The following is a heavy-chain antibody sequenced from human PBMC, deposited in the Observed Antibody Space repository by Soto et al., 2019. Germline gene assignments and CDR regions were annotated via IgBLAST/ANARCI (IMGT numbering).Heavy chain of an antibody. CDR3: ASPAESSSWYRGGTWFDP. CDR1: GGSLSGYY. Sequence: PSETMSLTCAVYGGSLSGYYWSWIRQPPGNGLEWLGEINQSGTTNYNPSLKSRLTISVDTSKNQFSLKLSSVPAADTAVSYCASPAESSSWYRGGTWFDPWAQGTLVTVSS. V-gene: IGHV4-34*01. J-gene: IGHJ5*01. CDR2: INQSGTT. D-gene: IGHD6-13*01.